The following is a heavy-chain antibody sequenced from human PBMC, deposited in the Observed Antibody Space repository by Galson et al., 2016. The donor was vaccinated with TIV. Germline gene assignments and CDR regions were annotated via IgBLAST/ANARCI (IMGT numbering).Heavy chain of an antibody. Sequence: SLRLSCAASGFTFSSYAISWVRQAPGKGLEWVSIINDRGDDTYYADSVKGRFTISRDNSKNMLYLQMHSLRAEDTALYFCAKGGSAFSYGYAFDMWGQGTMVTVSS. CDR3: AKGGSAFSYGYAFDM. V-gene: IGHV3-23*01. J-gene: IGHJ3*02. D-gene: IGHD5-18*01. CDR1: GFTFSSYA. CDR2: INDRGDDT.